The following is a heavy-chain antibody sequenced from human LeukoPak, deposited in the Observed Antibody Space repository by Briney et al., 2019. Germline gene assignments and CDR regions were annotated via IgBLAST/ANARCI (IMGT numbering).Heavy chain of an antibody. Sequence: GGSLRLSCAASGFSFSSYTMNWVRQAPGKGLEWVSIISSSSSYVYYADSVKGRFTISRDNAKNALYLQMNSLRVEDTAVYYCARDGRCGGDCYASWGQGTLVTVSS. J-gene: IGHJ4*02. D-gene: IGHD2-21*02. CDR2: ISSSSSYV. V-gene: IGHV3-21*01. CDR3: ARDGRCGGDCYAS. CDR1: GFSFSSYT.